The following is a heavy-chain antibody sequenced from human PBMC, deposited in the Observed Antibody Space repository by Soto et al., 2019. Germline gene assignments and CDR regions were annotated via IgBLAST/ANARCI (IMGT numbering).Heavy chain of an antibody. CDR3: ARRLRGRIVVVPAADILGDTGGFDP. CDR1: GGSISSSSYY. D-gene: IGHD2-2*01. V-gene: IGHV4-39*01. Sequence: PSETLSLTCTVSGGSISSSSYYWGWIRQPPGKGLEWIGSIYYSGSTYYNPSLKSRVTISVDTSKNQFSLKLSSVTAADTAVYYCARRLRGRIVVVPAADILGDTGGFDPWGQGTLVTVSS. J-gene: IGHJ5*02. CDR2: IYYSGST.